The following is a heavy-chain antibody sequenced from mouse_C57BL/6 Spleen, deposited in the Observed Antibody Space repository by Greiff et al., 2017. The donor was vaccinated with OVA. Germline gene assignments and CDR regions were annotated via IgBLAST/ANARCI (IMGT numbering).Heavy chain of an antibody. CDR3: ARSDYEYDGDYDAMDN. D-gene: IGHD2-4*01. CDR2: IDPNSGCT. CDR1: GYTFTSYW. Sequence: QVQLQQPGAELVKPGASVKLSCKASGYTFTSYWMHWVKQRPGRGLEWIGRIDPNSGCTKYNQKFKSKATLTVDKPSSTAYMQLSSLTSEDSAVYSCARSDYEYDGDYDAMDNWGEGTSLTVSS. V-gene: IGHV1-72*01. J-gene: IGHJ4*01.